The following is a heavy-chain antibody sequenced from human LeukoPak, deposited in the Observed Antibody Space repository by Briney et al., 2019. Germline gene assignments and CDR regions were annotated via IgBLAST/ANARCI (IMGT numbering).Heavy chain of an antibody. CDR2: ISKNGGST. V-gene: IGHV3-64*01. D-gene: IGHD3-22*01. CDR3: AITYYYDSSGYYSGHTEDY. J-gene: IGHJ4*02. Sequence: GGSLRLSCAASGFSFNYYGMHWVRQAPGKGLEHVSAISKNGGSTYYANSLKGRLTISRDNSKNTLYLQMDSLRAEDTAVYYCAITYYYDSSGYYSGHTEDYWGQGTLVTVSS. CDR1: GFSFNYYG.